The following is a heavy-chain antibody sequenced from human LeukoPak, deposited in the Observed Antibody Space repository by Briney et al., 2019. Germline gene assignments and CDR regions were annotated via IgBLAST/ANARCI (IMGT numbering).Heavy chain of an antibody. J-gene: IGHJ4*02. Sequence: GGSLRLSCAASGFTFDDYGMSWVRQAPGKGLEWVSVIYSGGSTYYADSVKGRFTISRDNSKNTLYLQMNSLRAEDTAVYYCARVSSGVAAAGRLDYWGQGTLVTVSS. D-gene: IGHD6-13*01. V-gene: IGHV3-66*01. CDR3: ARVSSGVAAAGRLDY. CDR2: IYSGGST. CDR1: GFTFDDYG.